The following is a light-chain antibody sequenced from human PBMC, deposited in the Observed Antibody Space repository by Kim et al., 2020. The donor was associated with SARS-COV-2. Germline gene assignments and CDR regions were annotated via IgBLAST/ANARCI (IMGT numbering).Light chain of an antibody. CDR2: GKN. J-gene: IGLJ2*01. CDR3: SSRDSSAYGI. CDR1: SLRKYY. V-gene: IGLV3-19*01. Sequence: SSELTQDPALSVALGQTVSITCQGDSLRKYYGTWYQQKPGQAPTLVMSGKNSRPSGISDRFSGSGSGNTASLTITGAQAEDEADYYCSSRDSSAYGIFGGESQRTV.